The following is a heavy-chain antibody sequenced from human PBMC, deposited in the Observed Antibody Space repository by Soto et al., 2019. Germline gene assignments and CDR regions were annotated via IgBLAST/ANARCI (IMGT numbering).Heavy chain of an antibody. V-gene: IGHV3-74*02. CDR1: GFTFSHYW. CDR3: ARGDCVGGTCDSLAGSFYYYMDV. J-gene: IGHJ6*03. Sequence: EVQLVESGGGLVQPGGSLRLSCAASGFTFSHYWMYWVRQAPGKGLEWVSRINSDGSVSSHADSVKGRLTISRDNVKNTLYLHMDSLRAEDTAVYYCARGDCVGGTCDSLAGSFYYYMDVWGKGTTVTVFS. D-gene: IGHD2-15*01. CDR2: INSDGSVS.